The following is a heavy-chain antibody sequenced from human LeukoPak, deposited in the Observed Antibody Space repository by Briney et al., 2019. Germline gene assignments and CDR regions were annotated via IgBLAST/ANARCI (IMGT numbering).Heavy chain of an antibody. V-gene: IGHV1-2*02. Sequence: ASVKVSCKASGYTFSGYYLHWVRQAPGQGLEWMGWINPNSGGTNSAQKFQGRVTMTRDTSIITAYMELSRLRSDDTAVYYCARGPKELLASSFDYWGQGTLVTVSS. CDR3: ARGPKELLASSFDY. D-gene: IGHD1-26*01. J-gene: IGHJ4*02. CDR2: INPNSGGT. CDR1: GYTFSGYY.